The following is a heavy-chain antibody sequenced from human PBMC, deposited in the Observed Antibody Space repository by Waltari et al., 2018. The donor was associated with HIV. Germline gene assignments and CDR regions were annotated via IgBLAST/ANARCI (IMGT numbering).Heavy chain of an antibody. D-gene: IGHD2-15*01. CDR2: INPKSGGT. CDR3: ARGEKVVAASGVDY. V-gene: IGHV1-2*02. Sequence: WGGWINPKSGGTNYAQKFQGRVTMTRDTPISTAYMELSRLRSDDTAVYYCARGEKVVAASGVDYWGQGTLVTVSS. J-gene: IGHJ4*02.